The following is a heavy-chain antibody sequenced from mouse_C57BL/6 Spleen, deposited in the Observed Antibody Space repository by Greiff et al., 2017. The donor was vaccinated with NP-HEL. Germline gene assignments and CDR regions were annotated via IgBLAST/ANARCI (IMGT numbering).Heavy chain of an antibody. V-gene: IGHV5-6*01. J-gene: IGHJ4*01. CDR3: ARQGGYSNYDAMDY. CDR2: ISSGGSYT. CDR1: GFTFSSYG. Sequence: EVQLVESGGDLVKPGGSLKLSCAASGFTFSSYGMSWVRQTPDKRLEWVATISSGGSYTYYPDSVKGRFTISRDNAKNTLYLQMSSLKSEDTAMYYCARQGGYSNYDAMDYWGQGTSVTVSS. D-gene: IGHD2-5*01.